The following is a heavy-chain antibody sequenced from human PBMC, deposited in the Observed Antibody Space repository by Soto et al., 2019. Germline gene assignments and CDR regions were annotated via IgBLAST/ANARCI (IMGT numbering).Heavy chain of an antibody. CDR2: MNTGNGNT. V-gene: IGHV1-3*04. CDR1: AYAFSTYA. D-gene: IGHD3-10*01. Sequence: SVKFARKAPAYAFSTYALHWVRQAPGQRLEWMGWMNTGNGNTKYSQKFQGRVTISRDTSASTAYMELSSLRPEDTAIYYCAREAGTMVRGVIPALCYWG. J-gene: IGHJ4*01. CDR3: AREAGTMVRGVIPALCY.